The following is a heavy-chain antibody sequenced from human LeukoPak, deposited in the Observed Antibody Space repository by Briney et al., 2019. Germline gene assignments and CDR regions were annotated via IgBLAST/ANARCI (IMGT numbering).Heavy chain of an antibody. D-gene: IGHD4-11*01. CDR1: GGSFSGYY. CDR2: INHSGST. CDR3: ARHSRLQWGFRPYYFDY. J-gene: IGHJ4*02. V-gene: IGHV4-34*01. Sequence: SETLSLTCAVYGGSFSGYYWSWIRQPPGKGLEWIGEINHSGSTNYNPSLKSRVTISVDTSKNQFSLKLSSVTAADTAVYYCARHSRLQWGFRPYYFDYWGQGTLVTVSS.